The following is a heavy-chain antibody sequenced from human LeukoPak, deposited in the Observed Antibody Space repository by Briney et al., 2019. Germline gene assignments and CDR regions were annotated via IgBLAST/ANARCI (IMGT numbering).Heavy chain of an antibody. J-gene: IGHJ4*02. CDR2: IKSKTDGGTT. V-gene: IGHV3-15*01. Sequence: GGSLRLSCAASGFTFSNAWMSWVRQAPGKGLEWVGRIKSKTDGGTTDYAAPAKGRFTISRDDSKNTLYLQMNSLKTEDTAVYYCTTDLHYYDSSGYYFEDYWGQGTLVTVSS. D-gene: IGHD3-22*01. CDR1: GFTFSNAW. CDR3: TTDLHYYDSSGYYFEDY.